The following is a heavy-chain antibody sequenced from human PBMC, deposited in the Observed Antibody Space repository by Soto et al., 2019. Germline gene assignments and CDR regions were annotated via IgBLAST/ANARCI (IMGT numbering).Heavy chain of an antibody. J-gene: IGHJ4*02. D-gene: IGHD1-26*01. CDR3: ARDLTIVGATPFDY. CDR1: GFTFSSYA. V-gene: IGHV3-30-3*01. Sequence: GGSLRLSCAASGFTFSSYAMHWVRQAPGKGLEWVAVIPYDGSNKYYADSVKGRFTISRDNSKNTLYLQMNSLRAEDTAVYYCARDLTIVGATPFDYWGQGTLVTVSS. CDR2: IPYDGSNK.